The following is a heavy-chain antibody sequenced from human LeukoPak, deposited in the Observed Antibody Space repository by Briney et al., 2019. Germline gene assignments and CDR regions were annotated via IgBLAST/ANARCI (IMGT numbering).Heavy chain of an antibody. V-gene: IGHV4-39*01. CDR1: GGSISSSSYY. J-gene: IGHJ4*02. Sequence: SETLSLTCTVSGGSISSSSYYWGWIRQPPGKGLEWIGSIYYSGSTYYNPSLKSRVTLSVDTSKNQFSLKLSSVTAADTAVYYCARHGFLKVPAAIGGPVDYWGQGTLVTVSS. CDR3: ARHGFLKVPAAIGGPVDY. CDR2: IYYSGST. D-gene: IGHD2-2*01.